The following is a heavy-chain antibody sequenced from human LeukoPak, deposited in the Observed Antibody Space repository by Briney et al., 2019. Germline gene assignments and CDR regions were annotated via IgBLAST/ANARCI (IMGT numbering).Heavy chain of an antibody. V-gene: IGHV1-8*03. J-gene: IGHJ4*02. D-gene: IGHD5-12*01. CDR1: GYTFTSYD. Sequence: ASVKVSCKASGYTFTSYDINWVRQATGQGLEWMGWMNPNSGNTGYAQKFQGRVTITWDTSISTAYMELSSLRSEDTAIYYCAREYRHQPDWGQGTLVTVSS. CDR3: AREYRHQPD. CDR2: MNPNSGNT.